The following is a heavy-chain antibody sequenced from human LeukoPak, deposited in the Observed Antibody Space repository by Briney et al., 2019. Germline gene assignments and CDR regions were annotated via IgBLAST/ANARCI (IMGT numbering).Heavy chain of an antibody. CDR1: GGSISGSTYY. CDR3: ARGDPPMVRGVIRYYYYYMDV. J-gene: IGHJ6*03. Sequence: SETLSLTCTGSGGSISGSTYYWGWIRQPPGKGLEWIGSIYYSGTTYYNPSLKSRVTISVDTSKNQFSLKLSSVTAADTAVYYCARGDPPMVRGVIRYYYYYMDVWGKGTTVTVSS. D-gene: IGHD3-10*01. V-gene: IGHV4-39*01. CDR2: IYYSGTT.